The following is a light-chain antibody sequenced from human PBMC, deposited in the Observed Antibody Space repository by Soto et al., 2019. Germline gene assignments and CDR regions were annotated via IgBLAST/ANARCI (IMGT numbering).Light chain of an antibody. V-gene: IGLV2-14*01. CDR1: SSDVGGYNY. J-gene: IGLJ1*01. CDR3: SSYTSSSTLAYV. Sequence: QSVLTQPSSGSGFPGQSITISCTGTSSDVGGYNYVSWYQQHPGKAPKLMIYDVSNRPSGVSNRFSGSKSGNTASLTISGLQAEDEADYYCSSYTSSSTLAYVFGTGTKVTVL. CDR2: DVS.